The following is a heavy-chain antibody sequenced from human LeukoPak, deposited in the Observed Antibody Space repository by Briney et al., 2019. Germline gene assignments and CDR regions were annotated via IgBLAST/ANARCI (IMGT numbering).Heavy chain of an antibody. CDR3: CRYYYDSSGYYAPGGTDY. CDR1: GGSISTSNYY. CDR2: IFYSGST. V-gene: IGHV4-39*07. Sequence: PSETLSLTCTVSGGSISTSNYYWGWIRQPPGKGLEWIGNIFYSGSTYYNPSLKSRVTISVDTSKNQFSLKLSSVTAADTAVYYCCRYYYDSSGYYAPGGTDYWGQGTLVTVSS. D-gene: IGHD3-22*01. J-gene: IGHJ4*02.